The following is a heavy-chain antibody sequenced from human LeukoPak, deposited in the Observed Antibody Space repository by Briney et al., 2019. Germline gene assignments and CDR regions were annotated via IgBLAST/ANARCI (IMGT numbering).Heavy chain of an antibody. J-gene: IGHJ4*02. Sequence: GESLKISCKGSGYSFTSYWIGWVRQMPGKGLEWMGIIYPGDSDTRYSPSFQGQVTISADKSISTAYLQWSSLKASDTAVYYCARAPGYNSGEYYFDYWGQGTLVTVSS. CDR1: GYSFTSYW. V-gene: IGHV5-51*01. D-gene: IGHD5-18*01. CDR3: ARAPGYNSGEYYFDY. CDR2: IYPGDSDT.